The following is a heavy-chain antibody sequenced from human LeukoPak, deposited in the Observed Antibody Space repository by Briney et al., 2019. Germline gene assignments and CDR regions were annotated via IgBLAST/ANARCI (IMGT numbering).Heavy chain of an antibody. CDR1: GFTFSSYE. J-gene: IGHJ4*02. CDR3: ARGTTVITPFES. V-gene: IGHV3-48*03. D-gene: IGHD4-23*01. Sequence: GGSLRLSCAASGFTFSSYEMNWVRQAPGKGLEWVSYISSSGSTIYYADSVKGRFTISRDNAKNSLYLQMDSLRAEDTAVYYCARGTTVITPFESWGQGTLVTVSS. CDR2: ISSSGSTI.